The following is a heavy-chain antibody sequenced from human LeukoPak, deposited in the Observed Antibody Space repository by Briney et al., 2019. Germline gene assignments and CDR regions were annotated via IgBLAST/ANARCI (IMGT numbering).Heavy chain of an antibody. CDR2: VNHDGTT. Sequence: SETLSLTCTVSGGSVSSSSYYWGWIRQPPGKGLEWIGTVNHDGTTYHNPSLKSRATISVDTSKNQFSLKLSSVTAADTAEYYCARVQDTTMGHFDYWGQGTLVTVSS. D-gene: IGHD1-1*01. V-gene: IGHV4-39*07. CDR3: ARVQDTTMGHFDY. J-gene: IGHJ4*02. CDR1: GGSVSSSSYY.